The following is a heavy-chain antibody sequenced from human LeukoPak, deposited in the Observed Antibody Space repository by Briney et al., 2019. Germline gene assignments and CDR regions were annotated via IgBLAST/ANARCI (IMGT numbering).Heavy chain of an antibody. CDR3: AKGAIAAVKGYYYYMDV. CDR1: GFTFSDYY. Sequence: GGSLRLSCAASGFTFSDYYMSWIRQAPGKGLEWVSYISSSGSTIYYADSVKGRFTISRDTSKNTLYLQMNSLRAEDTAVYYCAKGAIAAVKGYYYYMDVWGKGTTVTVSS. CDR2: ISSSGSTI. D-gene: IGHD6-13*01. J-gene: IGHJ6*03. V-gene: IGHV3-11*01.